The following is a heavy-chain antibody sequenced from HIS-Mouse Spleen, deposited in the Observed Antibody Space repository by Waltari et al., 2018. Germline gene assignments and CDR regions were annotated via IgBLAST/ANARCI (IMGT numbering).Heavy chain of an antibody. CDR3: AKQDLGYCSGGSCYPDY. CDR2: ISGSGGRT. V-gene: IGHV3-23*01. D-gene: IGHD2-15*01. J-gene: IGHJ4*02. CDR1: GFTFSSYA. Sequence: EVQLLESGGGLVQPGGSLRLSCAASGFTFSSYAMSWVRQAPGKGLEWVSAISGSGGRTYSADAVKGRFTISRDNSKNTLYLQMNSLRAEDTAGYYCAKQDLGYCSGGSCYPDYWGQGTLVTVSS.